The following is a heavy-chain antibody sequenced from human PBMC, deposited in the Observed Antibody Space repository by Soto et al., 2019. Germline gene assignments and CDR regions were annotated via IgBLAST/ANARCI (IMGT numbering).Heavy chain of an antibody. J-gene: IGHJ4*02. CDR3: ATPPGRQQLILRALSFDY. D-gene: IGHD1-1*01. V-gene: IGHV1-24*01. CDR2: FDPEAGET. Sequence: ASVKVSCKVSGYTLTKLSMHWVRQAPGKGLEWMGGFDPEAGETIYAQKFQGRVAVTEDTSTDTVYMELNSLISEDTAVYYCATPPGRQQLILRALSFDYWGQGTLVTVSS. CDR1: GYTLTKLS.